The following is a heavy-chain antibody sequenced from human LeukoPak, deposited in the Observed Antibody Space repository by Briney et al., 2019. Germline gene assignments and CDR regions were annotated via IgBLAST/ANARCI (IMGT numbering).Heavy chain of an antibody. CDR2: INPNSGGT. Sequence: ASVKVSCKASGYTFTGYYMHGVRQAPGEGLERVGGINPNSGGTNYAQKFQGRLTMTRDTSISTAYMELSRLRSDDTAVYYCASLLGYCSGGSCSPYYFDYWGQGTLVTVSS. V-gene: IGHV1-2*02. J-gene: IGHJ4*02. D-gene: IGHD2-15*01. CDR1: GYTFTGYY. CDR3: ASLLGYCSGGSCSPYYFDY.